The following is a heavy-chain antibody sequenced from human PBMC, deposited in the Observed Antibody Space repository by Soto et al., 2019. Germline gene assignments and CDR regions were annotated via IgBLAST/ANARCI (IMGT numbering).Heavy chain of an antibody. CDR2: ISSSGSTI. CDR1: GFTFSSYE. J-gene: IGHJ4*02. Sequence: PGGSLRLSCAASGFTFSSYEMNWVRQAPGKGLEWVSYISSSGSTIYYADSVKGRFTISRDNAKNSLYLQMNSLRAEDTAVYYCARQLTYYYDNSGYYLDYWGQGTLVTVSS. V-gene: IGHV3-48*03. CDR3: ARQLTYYYDNSGYYLDY. D-gene: IGHD3-22*01.